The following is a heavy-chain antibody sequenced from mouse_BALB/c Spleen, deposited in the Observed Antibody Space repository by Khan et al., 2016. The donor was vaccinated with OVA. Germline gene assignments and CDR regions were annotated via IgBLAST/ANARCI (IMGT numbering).Heavy chain of an antibody. CDR2: ISTYSGNT. J-gene: IGHJ2*01. D-gene: IGHD2-3*01. CDR1: GYTFTDYA. V-gene: IGHV1S137*01. CDR3: ARPAYDGYYDY. Sequence: QMQLEESGPELVRPGVSVKISCKGSGYTFTDYAMYWVKQSHAKSLEWIGLISTYSGNTNYNQKFKGKATMTVDKSSSTAYMELARLTSEDSAIXYCARPAYDGYYDYWGQGTTLTVSS.